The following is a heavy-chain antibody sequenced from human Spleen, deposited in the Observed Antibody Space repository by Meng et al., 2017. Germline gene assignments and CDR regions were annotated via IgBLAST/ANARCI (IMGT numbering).Heavy chain of an antibody. D-gene: IGHD5-18*01. J-gene: IGHJ6*02. V-gene: IGHV7-4-1*02. CDR1: GYTFSSNA. Sequence: ASVKVSCKASGYTFSSNAMNWVRQAPGQGLEWMGWINTNTGNPTYAQGFTGRFVFSLDTSVSTAYLQISSLKTEDTAVYHCASGGEGGIALWSGGFYYYGMDVWGQGTTVTVSS. CDR3: ASGGEGGIALWSGGFYYYGMDV. CDR2: INTNTGNP.